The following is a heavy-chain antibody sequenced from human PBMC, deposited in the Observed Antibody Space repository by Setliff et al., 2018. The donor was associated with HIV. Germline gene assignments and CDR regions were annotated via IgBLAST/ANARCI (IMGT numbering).Heavy chain of an antibody. V-gene: IGHV4-31*03. CDR2: IYYSGTT. D-gene: IGHD2-15*01. Sequence: PSETLSLTCTVSGASINRDAYYWSWIRQHPGRGLEWIGYIYYSGTTYYNPSLRSRVAISMNTSKNHFSLNLNSVTAADTAVYYCAREGYCSGGSCQRVNSAFDIWGLWTLVTVSS. CDR1: GASINRDAYY. J-gene: IGHJ3*02. CDR3: AREGYCSGGSCQRVNSAFDI.